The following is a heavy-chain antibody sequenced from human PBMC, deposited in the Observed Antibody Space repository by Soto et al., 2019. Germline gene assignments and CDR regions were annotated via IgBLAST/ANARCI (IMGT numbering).Heavy chain of an antibody. CDR2: INHSGST. CDR3: ARVCAVLEWSRRAFWFDP. CDR1: GGSFSGYY. J-gene: IGHJ5*02. Sequence: QVQLQQWGAGLLKPSETLSLTCAVYGGSFSGYYWSWIRQPPGKGLEWIGEINHSGSTNYNPSLKSRVTISVDTSKNQFSLKLSSVTAADTAVYYCARVCAVLEWSRRAFWFDPWGQGTLVTVSS. V-gene: IGHV4-34*01. D-gene: IGHD3-3*02.